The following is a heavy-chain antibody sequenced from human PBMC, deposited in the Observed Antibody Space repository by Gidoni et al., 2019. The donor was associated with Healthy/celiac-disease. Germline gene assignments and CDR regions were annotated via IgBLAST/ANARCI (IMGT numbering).Heavy chain of an antibody. CDR3: ARDFYGSAAHYYFDY. Sequence: QVQLVQSGAEVKKPGASVKVSCKASGYPCTSYYLHLVRQAPGQGLEWMGIINPSGGSTSYAQKFQGRVNMTRDTSTSTVYMELSSLRSEDTAVYYCARDFYGSAAHYYFDYWGQGTLVTVSS. V-gene: IGHV1-46*01. J-gene: IGHJ4*02. D-gene: IGHD3-10*01. CDR1: GYPCTSYY. CDR2: INPSGGST.